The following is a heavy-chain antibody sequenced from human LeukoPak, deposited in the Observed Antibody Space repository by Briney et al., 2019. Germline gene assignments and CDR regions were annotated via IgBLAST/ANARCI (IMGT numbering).Heavy chain of an antibody. V-gene: IGHV3-53*01. CDR2: IYSGSST. J-gene: IGHJ4*02. CDR3: AKVDYNSGSFFDY. CDR1: GFTFSNAW. Sequence: GGSLRLSCAASGFTFSNAWMSWVGQAPGKGLEWVSVIYSGSSTYYADSVKGRFTISRDNSKNTVYLQINSLRAEDTAVYYCAKVDYNSGSFFDYWGQGTLVTVSS. D-gene: IGHD3-10*01.